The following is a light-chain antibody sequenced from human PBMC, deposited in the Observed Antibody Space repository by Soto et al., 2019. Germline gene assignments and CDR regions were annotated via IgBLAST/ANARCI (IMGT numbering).Light chain of an antibody. CDR3: QSFDSSLRVYV. CDR1: SSNFGAGYE. V-gene: IGLV1-40*01. J-gene: IGLJ1*01. CDR2: NNL. Sequence: QSVLTQPPSVSGAPGQRVTISCTGSSSNFGAGYEVHWYKQRPGAAPTLVIFNNLNRPSGVPERFSGSKSGTSASLVISGLQAEDEADYYCQSFDSSLRVYVFGSGTKVTVL.